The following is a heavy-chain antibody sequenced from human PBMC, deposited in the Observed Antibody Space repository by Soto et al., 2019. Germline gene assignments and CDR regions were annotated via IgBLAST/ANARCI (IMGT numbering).Heavy chain of an antibody. J-gene: IGHJ4*02. V-gene: IGHV3-74*01. CDR1: GFTFSNYW. D-gene: IGHD2-15*01. CDR2: IDSDGSRI. CDR3: VRTSLVVAVATREDF. Sequence: EVQLVESGGGLVQPGESLRLSCAVSGFTFSNYWMHWVRQAPGKGLVWVSRIDSDGSRITYADFVKGRFTISRDNAKNTVYLHMNSLTAEDTAVYYCVRTSLVVAVATREDFWGQGTLVTVSS.